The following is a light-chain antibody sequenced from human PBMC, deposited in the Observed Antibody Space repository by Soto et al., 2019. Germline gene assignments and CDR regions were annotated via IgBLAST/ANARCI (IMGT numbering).Light chain of an antibody. CDR1: QSVSSSY. J-gene: IGKJ5*01. V-gene: IGKV3-20*01. CDR2: GAS. CDR3: QQYGSAIT. Sequence: MVLTQSAGILSLSPGERATLSCRASQSVSSSYLAWYQQKPGQAPSLLIYGASSRATGIPDRFSGSGSGTDFTLTISRLEPEDFAVYYCQQYGSAITFGRGPRLEIK.